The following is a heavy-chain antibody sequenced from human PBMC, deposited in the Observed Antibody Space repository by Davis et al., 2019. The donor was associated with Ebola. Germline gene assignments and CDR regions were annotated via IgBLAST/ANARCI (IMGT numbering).Heavy chain of an antibody. J-gene: IGHJ1*01. D-gene: IGHD2-2*02. CDR1: GFTFGDYA. V-gene: IGHV3-49*03. CDR2: IRSKAYGGTT. Sequence: PGGSLRLSCTASGFTFGDYAMSWFRQAPGKGLEWVGFIRSKAYGGTTEYAASVKGRFTISRDDSKSIAYLQMNSPRAEDTAVYYCAKDRVSAAIPRGYSNTHGGGYFQHWGQGTLVTVSS. CDR3: AKDRVSAAIPRGYSNTHGGGYFQH.